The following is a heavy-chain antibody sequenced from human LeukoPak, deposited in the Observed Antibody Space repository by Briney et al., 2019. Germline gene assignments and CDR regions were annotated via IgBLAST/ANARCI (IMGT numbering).Heavy chain of an antibody. CDR3: TRIGSGVRGSYTFDY. CDR2: IRSKTYGGTP. CDR1: GFTFSSYW. V-gene: IGHV3-49*04. D-gene: IGHD1-26*01. Sequence: GGSLRLSCAASGFTFSSYWMSWVRQAPGKGLEWVGFIRSKTYGGTPEYAASVKGRFSISRDDSKRVAYLQMNSLKTEDTALYYCTRIGSGVRGSYTFDYWGQGTLVTVSS. J-gene: IGHJ4*02.